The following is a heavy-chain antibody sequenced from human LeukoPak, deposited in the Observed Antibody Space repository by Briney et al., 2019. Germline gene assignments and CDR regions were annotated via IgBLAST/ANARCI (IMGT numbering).Heavy chain of an antibody. J-gene: IGHJ4*02. D-gene: IGHD6-19*01. Sequence: PSETLSLTCTVSGGSISSSTYYWGWIRQPPGKGLEWIGNIDYSGSTHRNPSLKSRVSMSVDTSKRQFSLKLSSVTAADTAVYYCARESGWYVFDYWGQGTLVTVSS. CDR3: ARESGWYVFDY. V-gene: IGHV4-39*02. CDR1: GGSISSSTYY. CDR2: IDYSGST.